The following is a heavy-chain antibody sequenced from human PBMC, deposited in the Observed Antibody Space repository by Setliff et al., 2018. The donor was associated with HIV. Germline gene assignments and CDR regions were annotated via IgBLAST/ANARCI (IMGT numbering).Heavy chain of an antibody. CDR2: IYYSGST. D-gene: IGHD6-6*01. CDR3: ARDPMYSSSGGLFDY. CDR1: GGSISSHY. Sequence: SETLSLTCTVSGGSISSHYWSWIRQPPGKGLEWIGSIYYSGSTNYNPSLKSRVTISVDTSKNQFSLKLSSVTAADTAVYYCARDPMYSSSGGLFDYWGQGTLVTVSS. J-gene: IGHJ4*02. V-gene: IGHV4-59*11.